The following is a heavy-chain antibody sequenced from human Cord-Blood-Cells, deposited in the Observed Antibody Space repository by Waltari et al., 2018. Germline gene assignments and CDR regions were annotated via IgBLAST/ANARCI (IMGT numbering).Heavy chain of an antibody. CDR2: IYWDDDK. D-gene: IGHD6-19*01. J-gene: IGHJ4*02. CDR3: AHRRVGWATYYFDY. CDR1: GFSLSTSGVG. Sequence: QITLKESGPTLVKPTQTLTLTCTFSGFSLSTSGVGVGWIRQPPGKALEWLALIYWDDDKRHSPSLKSRLTITKDTSKNQVVLTMTNMDPVDTATYYCAHRRVGWATYYFDYWGQGTLVTVSS. V-gene: IGHV2-5*02.